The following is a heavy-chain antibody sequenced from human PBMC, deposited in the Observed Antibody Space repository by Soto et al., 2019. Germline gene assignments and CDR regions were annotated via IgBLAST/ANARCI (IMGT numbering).Heavy chain of an antibody. CDR3: ARAVFSAGGSNWFDP. CDR1: GGSIISASHS. Sequence: QLQLQESGSGLVKPSQTLSLTCAVSGGSIISASHSWTWIRQPPGEGLEWIGYISHTGSTYYNPSLKSRVTLSVDRSKNQFSLNLDSVTAADTAVYYWARAVFSAGGSNWFDPWGQGTLVTVSS. CDR2: ISHTGST. J-gene: IGHJ5*02. V-gene: IGHV4-30-2*01. D-gene: IGHD2-15*01.